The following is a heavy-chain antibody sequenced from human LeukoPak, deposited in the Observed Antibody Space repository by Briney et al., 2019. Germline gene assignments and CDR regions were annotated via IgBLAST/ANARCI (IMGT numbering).Heavy chain of an antibody. J-gene: IGHJ6*03. V-gene: IGHV4-59*12. D-gene: IGHD3-16*01. CDR1: GGSISSYY. CDR3: ARVKDPGGYYYYYYMDV. CDR2: IYYSGST. Sequence: SETLSLTCTVSGGSISSYYWSWIRQPPGKGLEWIGYIYYSGSTNYNPSLKSRVTISVDTSKNQFSLKLSSVTAADTAMYYCARVKDPGGYYYYYYMDVWGKGTTVTVSS.